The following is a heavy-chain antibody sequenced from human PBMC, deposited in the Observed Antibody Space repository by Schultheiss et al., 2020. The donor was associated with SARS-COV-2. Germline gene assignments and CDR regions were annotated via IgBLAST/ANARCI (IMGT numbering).Heavy chain of an antibody. Sequence: GGSLRLSCAASGFTFSSYSMNWVRQAPGKGLEWVAVIWFDGSNKYYADSVKGRFTISRDNSKNTLYLQMNSLRAEDTAVYYCARDKIWINGDYVENYYYGMDVWGQGTTVTVSS. D-gene: IGHD4-17*01. CDR2: IWFDGSNK. CDR1: GFTFSSYS. V-gene: IGHV3-33*08. CDR3: ARDKIWINGDYVENYYYGMDV. J-gene: IGHJ6*02.